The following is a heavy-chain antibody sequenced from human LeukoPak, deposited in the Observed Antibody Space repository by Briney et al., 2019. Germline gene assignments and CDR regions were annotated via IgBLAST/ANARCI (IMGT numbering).Heavy chain of an antibody. D-gene: IGHD4-17*01. CDR3: AITNRDNFGDYYFDY. J-gene: IGHJ4*02. CDR1: GGSISSSSYY. CDR2: IYYSGST. Sequence: SETLSLTCTVSGGSISSSSYYWGWIRQPPGKGLEWIGSIYYSGSTYYNPSLKSRVTISVDTSKKKFSLKLSSVTAADTAVYYCAITNRDNFGDYYFDYWGQGTLVTVSS. V-gene: IGHV4-39*07.